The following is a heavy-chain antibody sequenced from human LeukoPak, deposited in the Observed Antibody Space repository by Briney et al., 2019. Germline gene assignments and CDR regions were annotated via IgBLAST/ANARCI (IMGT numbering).Heavy chain of an antibody. V-gene: IGHV3-48*01. J-gene: IGHJ4*02. CDR3: ARGGGSTWYNY. CDR2: ISRSTNSI. D-gene: IGHD6-13*01. Sequence: GGSLRLSCEASGFTFRSYSMNWVRQAPGKGLEWVSYISRSTNSISYADSVKGRFTISRDHSKNTLFLQMNSLRAEDTAVYFCARGGGSTWYNYWGQGTLVTVSS. CDR1: GFTFRSYS.